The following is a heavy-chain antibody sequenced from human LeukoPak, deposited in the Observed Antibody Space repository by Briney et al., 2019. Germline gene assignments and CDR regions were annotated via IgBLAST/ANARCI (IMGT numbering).Heavy chain of an antibody. V-gene: IGHV1-24*01. D-gene: IGHD3-22*01. Sequence: ASVKVSCKVSRYTLTELSMHWVRQAPGKGLEWMGGFDPEDGETIYAQKFQGRVTMTEDTSTDTAYMELSSLRSEDTAVYYCATLTYYYDSSGYYASWYFDLWGRGTLVTVSS. CDR3: ATLTYYYDSSGYYASWYFDL. CDR1: RYTLTELS. CDR2: FDPEDGET. J-gene: IGHJ2*01.